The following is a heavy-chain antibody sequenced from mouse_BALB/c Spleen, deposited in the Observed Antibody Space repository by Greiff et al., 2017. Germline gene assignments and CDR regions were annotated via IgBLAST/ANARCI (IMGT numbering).Heavy chain of an antibody. CDR3: ARQELGRAWFAY. J-gene: IGHJ3*01. Sequence: EVKVEESGGGLVKPGGSLKLSCAASGFAFSSYDMSWVRQTPEKRLEWVAYISSGGGSTYYPDTVKGRFTISRDNAKNTLYLQMSSLKSEDTAMYYCARQELGRAWFAYWGQGTLVTVSA. V-gene: IGHV5-12-1*01. CDR1: GFAFSSYD. D-gene: IGHD4-1*01. CDR2: ISSGGGST.